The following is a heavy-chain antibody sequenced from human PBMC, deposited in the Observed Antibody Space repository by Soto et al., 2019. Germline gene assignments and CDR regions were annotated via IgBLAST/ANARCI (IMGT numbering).Heavy chain of an antibody. CDR2: IYPRDSDT. Sequence: GESLKISCKASGYTFTNYWIGWVRQMPGTGLEWMGIIYPRDSDTRYSPSFQDQVTMSVDKSIGTAYLQWSRLKASDTAMYYSVRHPGKIEPSAGPIRLGYWGQGALVTVSS. D-gene: IGHD6-13*01. J-gene: IGHJ4*02. CDR3: VRHPGKIEPSAGPIRLGY. V-gene: IGHV5-51*01. CDR1: GYTFTNYW.